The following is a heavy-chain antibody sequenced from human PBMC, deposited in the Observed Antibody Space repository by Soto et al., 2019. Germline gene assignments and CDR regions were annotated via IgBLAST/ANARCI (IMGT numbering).Heavy chain of an antibody. J-gene: IGHJ6*03. Sequence: PGGSLRLSCAASGFTFSSYAMSWVRQAPGKGLEWVSAISGSGGSTYYADSVKGRFTISRDNSKNTLYLQMNSLRAEDTAVYYCAKDRLGGYAAYYYYYMDVWGKGTTVTVSS. V-gene: IGHV3-23*01. CDR3: AKDRLGGYAAYYYYYMDV. D-gene: IGHD5-12*01. CDR2: ISGSGGST. CDR1: GFTFSSYA.